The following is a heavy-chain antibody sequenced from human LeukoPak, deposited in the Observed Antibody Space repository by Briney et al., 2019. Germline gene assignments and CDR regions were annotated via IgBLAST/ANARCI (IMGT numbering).Heavy chain of an antibody. CDR2: ISWNSGSI. CDR1: GFTFDDYA. V-gene: IGHV3-9*01. CDR3: AREYKLGYCSGGSCPDY. J-gene: IGHJ4*02. Sequence: GGSLRLSCAASGFTFDDYAMHWVRQAPGKGLEWVSGISWNSGSIGYADSVKGRFTISRDNAKNSLYLQMNSLRAEDTAVYYCAREYKLGYCSGGSCPDYWGQGTLVTVSS. D-gene: IGHD2-15*01.